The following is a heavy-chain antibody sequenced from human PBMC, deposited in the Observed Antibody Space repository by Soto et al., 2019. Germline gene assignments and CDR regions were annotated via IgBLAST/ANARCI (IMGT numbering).Heavy chain of an antibody. D-gene: IGHD2-15*01. J-gene: IGHJ4*02. CDR2: SRNKANSYTT. CDR3: VSGCSGFDY. V-gene: IGHV3-72*01. Sequence: PGGSLRLSCEVSGFTFSDRYMAWVRQAPGRGLEWVGRSRNKANSYTTEYATSVKGRFTVSRDDSKNLFFLQMNSLKTEDTTVYYCVSGCSGFDYWGQGALVTVSS. CDR1: GFTFSDRY.